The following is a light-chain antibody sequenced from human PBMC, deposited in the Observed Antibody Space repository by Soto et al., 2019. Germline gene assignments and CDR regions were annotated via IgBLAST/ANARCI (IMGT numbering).Light chain of an antibody. Sequence: QSALTQPASVSGSAGQSITISCSGTMRDVGAYNLVSWYQQHPGTAPKLMIYEVSNRPSGVSHRFSGSKSGNTASLTISGLQAEDESDYYCSSYTRSSTLYVFGTGTKLTVL. CDR2: EVS. J-gene: IGLJ1*01. CDR3: SSYTRSSTLYV. V-gene: IGLV2-14*01. CDR1: MRDVGAYNL.